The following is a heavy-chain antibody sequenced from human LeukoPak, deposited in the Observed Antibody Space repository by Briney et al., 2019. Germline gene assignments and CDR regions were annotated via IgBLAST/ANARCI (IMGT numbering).Heavy chain of an antibody. CDR2: IYYTGDS. CDR3: ARHEFASPFDS. Sequence: SETLSLTCTVSGGSISNSYWSWIRQPPGKGLEWIGYIYYTGDSNYNPSLKSRVAISLDTSKNQLSLNLRSVTAADTAVYYCARHEFASPFDSWAQGTLVTVSS. D-gene: IGHD2-21*01. V-gene: IGHV4-59*08. CDR1: GGSISNSY. J-gene: IGHJ4*02.